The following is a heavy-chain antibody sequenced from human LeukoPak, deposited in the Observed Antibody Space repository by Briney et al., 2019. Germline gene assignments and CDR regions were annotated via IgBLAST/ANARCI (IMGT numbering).Heavy chain of an antibody. V-gene: IGHV1-2*02. CDR1: GYTFTSYG. Sequence: ASVKVSCKASGYTFTSYGISWVRQAPGQGLEWMGWINPNSGGANYAQKFQGRVTMTRDTSISTAYMELGRLRSDDTAVYYCARRIAAAIDYWGQGTLVTVSS. CDR3: ARRIAAAIDY. D-gene: IGHD6-13*01. CDR2: INPNSGGA. J-gene: IGHJ4*02.